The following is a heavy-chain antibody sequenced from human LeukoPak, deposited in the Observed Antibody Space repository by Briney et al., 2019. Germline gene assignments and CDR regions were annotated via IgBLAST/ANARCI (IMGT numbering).Heavy chain of an antibody. CDR1: GFTFSSYA. CDR2: ISGSGGST. Sequence: QPGGSLRLSCAASGFTFSSYATSWVRQAPGKGLEWVSAISGSGGSTYYADSVKGRFTISRDNSKNTLYLQMNSLRAEDTAVYYCAKEVLRYFDWLSQGLDYWGQGTLVTVSS. D-gene: IGHD3-9*01. J-gene: IGHJ4*02. V-gene: IGHV3-23*01. CDR3: AKEVLRYFDWLSQGLDY.